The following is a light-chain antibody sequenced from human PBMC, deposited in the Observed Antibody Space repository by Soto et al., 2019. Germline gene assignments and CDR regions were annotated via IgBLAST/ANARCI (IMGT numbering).Light chain of an antibody. CDR1: QSVSSY. CDR3: QQRSNWPPT. V-gene: IGKV3-11*01. CDR2: DAS. Sequence: EIVLTQSPATLSLSPGERATLSCRASQSVSSYLAWYQQKPDQAPRLLISDASNRATGIPARFSGSGSGTDFTLTISSLEPEEFAVYYCQQRSNWPPTFGQGTKLEIK. J-gene: IGKJ2*01.